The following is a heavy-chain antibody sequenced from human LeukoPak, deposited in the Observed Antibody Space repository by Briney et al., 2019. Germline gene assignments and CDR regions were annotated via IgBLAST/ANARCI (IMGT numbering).Heavy chain of an antibody. D-gene: IGHD3-3*01. CDR3: AKGDTIFGVVYGMDV. CDR1: GFTFSSYA. CDR2: ISGSGGST. Sequence: GGSLRLSCAASGFTFSSYAMSWVRQAPGKGLEWVSAISGSGGSTYYADSVKGRFTISRDNSKNTLYLQMNSLRAEDTAVYYCAKGDTIFGVVYGMDVWGQGTTVTVSS. J-gene: IGHJ6*02. V-gene: IGHV3-23*01.